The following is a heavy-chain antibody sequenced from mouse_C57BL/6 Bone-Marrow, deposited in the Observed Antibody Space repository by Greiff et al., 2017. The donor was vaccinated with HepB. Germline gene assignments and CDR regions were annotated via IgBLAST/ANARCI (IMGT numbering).Heavy chain of an antibody. CDR1: GFSLTSYG. Sequence: QVQLQQSGPGLVQPSQSLSITCTVSGFSLTSYGVHWVRQSPGNGLEWLGVIWSGGSTDYNAAFISRLSISKDNSKSQVFFKMNSLQADDTAIYYCARFAYWGQGTLVTVSA. J-gene: IGHJ3*01. CDR2: IWSGGST. CDR3: ARFAY. V-gene: IGHV2-2*01.